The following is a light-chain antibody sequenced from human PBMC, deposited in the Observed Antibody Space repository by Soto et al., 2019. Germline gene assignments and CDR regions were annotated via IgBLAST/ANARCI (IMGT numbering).Light chain of an antibody. V-gene: IGLV1-47*02. Sequence: QTVVTQPPSASGTPGQRVTISCSGSYSNIGRNYVYWYQKLPGTAPKLLIYNNNRRPSGVPDRFSVSKSGTSASLAISGLRSEDAADYYCASWDDSLSGYVVFGGGTKLTVL. CDR2: NNN. CDR3: ASWDDSLSGYVV. J-gene: IGLJ2*01. CDR1: YSNIGRNY.